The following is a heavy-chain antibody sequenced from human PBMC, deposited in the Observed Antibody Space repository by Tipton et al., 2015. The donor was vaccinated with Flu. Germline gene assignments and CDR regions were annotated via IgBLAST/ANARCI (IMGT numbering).Heavy chain of an antibody. D-gene: IGHD3-3*01. CDR3: AREAYDFWRGVDV. CDR1: GYSITTGYS. J-gene: IGHJ6*02. V-gene: IGHV4-38-2*02. Sequence: TLSLTCDVSGYSITTGYSWGRIRQPPGKGLEWIGSLYHNGSAYYTPSLKSRVTISVDTSKNQFSLKLYFVTAADTAVYYCAREAYDFWRGVDVWGQGTTVTVSS. CDR2: LYHNGSA.